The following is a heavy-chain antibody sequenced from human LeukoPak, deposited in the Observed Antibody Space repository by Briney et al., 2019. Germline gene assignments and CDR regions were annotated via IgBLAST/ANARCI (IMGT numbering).Heavy chain of an antibody. V-gene: IGHV3-33*01. D-gene: IGHD2-2*01. J-gene: IGHJ6*02. CDR3: ARVEGYCSSTSCPDYYYCGMDV. Sequence: GGSLRLSCAASGFTFSSYGMHWVRQAPGKGLEWVAVIWYDGSNKYYADSVKGRFTISRDNSKNTLYLQMNSLRAEDTAVYYCARVEGYCSSTSCPDYYYCGMDVRGQGTTVTVSS. CDR2: IWYDGSNK. CDR1: GFTFSSYG.